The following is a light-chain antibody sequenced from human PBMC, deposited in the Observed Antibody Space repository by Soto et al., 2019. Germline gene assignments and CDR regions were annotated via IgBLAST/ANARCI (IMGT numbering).Light chain of an antibody. V-gene: IGLV2-23*01. J-gene: IGLJ2*01. CDR3: CSYGGSSTLMV. CDR2: EGS. Sequence: QSVLTQPASVSGSPGQSITISCTGTSSDVGSYNLVSWYQQHPGKAPKLMIYEGSKRPSGVSNRFSGSKSGNTASLTISGRQAEDEADYYCCSYGGSSTLMVFGGGTKLTVL. CDR1: SSDVGSYNL.